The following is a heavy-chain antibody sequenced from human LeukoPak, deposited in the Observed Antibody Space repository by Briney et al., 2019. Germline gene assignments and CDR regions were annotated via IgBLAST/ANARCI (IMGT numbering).Heavy chain of an antibody. D-gene: IGHD3-22*01. CDR3: ARDIVGRPGIDY. CDR1: GFTFSSYG. CDR2: IRYDGSNK. V-gene: IGHV3-30*02. Sequence: GGSLRLSCAASGFTFSSYGMHWVRQAPGKGLEWVAFIRYDGSNKYYADSVKGRFTISRGNSKNTLYLQMNSLRAEDTAVYYCARDIVGRPGIDYWGQGTLVTVSS. J-gene: IGHJ4*02.